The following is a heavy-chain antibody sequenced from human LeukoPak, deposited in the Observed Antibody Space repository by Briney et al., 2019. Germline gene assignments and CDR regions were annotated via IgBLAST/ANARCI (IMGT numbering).Heavy chain of an antibody. CDR3: AREYDFWSGYYGYFDY. V-gene: IGHV4-4*07. J-gene: IGHJ4*02. D-gene: IGHD3-3*01. CDR2: IYTSGST. CDR1: GGSISSYY. Sequence: SETLSLTCTVSGGSISSYYWSWIRQPAGKGLEWIGRIYTSGSTNYNPSLKSRVTMSVDTSKNQFSLKLSSVTAADTAVYYCAREYDFWSGYYGYFDYWGQGTLVTVSS.